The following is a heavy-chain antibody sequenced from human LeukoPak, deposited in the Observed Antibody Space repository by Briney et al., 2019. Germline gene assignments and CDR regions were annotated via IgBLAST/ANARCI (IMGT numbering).Heavy chain of an antibody. CDR2: IYSGGST. V-gene: IGHV3-66*02. Sequence: PGGSLRLSCAASGFIVSRNYMNWVRQAPGKGLEWVSVIYSGGSTYYAASVKGRFTISRDNSKNTVDLQMNDLRAEGTAVYYRARSWDARLNFDYWGQGTLVTVSS. CDR3: ARSWDARLNFDY. CDR1: GFIVSRNY. J-gene: IGHJ4*02. D-gene: IGHD1-26*01.